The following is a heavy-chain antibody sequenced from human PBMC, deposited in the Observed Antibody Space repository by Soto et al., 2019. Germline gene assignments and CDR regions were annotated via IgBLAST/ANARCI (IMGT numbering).Heavy chain of an antibody. CDR2: INQSGST. CDR1: GGSISSYY. V-gene: IGHV4-34*01. Sequence: PSETLSLTCTVSGGSISSYYWSWIRQPPGKGLEWIGEINQSGSTNYNPSLKSRVTISVDTSKNQFSLKLSSVTAADTAVYYCASYANYNHFWGQGTLVTVSS. J-gene: IGHJ4*02. CDR3: ASYANYNHF. D-gene: IGHD4-4*01.